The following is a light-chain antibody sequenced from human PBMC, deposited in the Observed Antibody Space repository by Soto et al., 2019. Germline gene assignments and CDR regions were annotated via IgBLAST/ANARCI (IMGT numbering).Light chain of an antibody. CDR3: SSYAGSNNFV. Sequence: QSALTQPPSASGSPGQSVTISCTGTSSDVGGYSYVSWYQQHPGKAPKLMIYEVSKRPSGVPDRFSGSKSGNTASLTVSGLQAEDEADYYCSSYAGSNNFVLGTGKKVTV. CDR2: EVS. V-gene: IGLV2-8*01. CDR1: SSDVGGYSY. J-gene: IGLJ1*01.